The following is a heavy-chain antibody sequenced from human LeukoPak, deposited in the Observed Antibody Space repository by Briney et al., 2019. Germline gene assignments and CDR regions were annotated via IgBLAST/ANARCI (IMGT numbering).Heavy chain of an antibody. CDR3: ARDHSGWYYFDY. CDR1: GYTFTSYA. J-gene: IGHJ4*02. D-gene: IGHD6-19*01. CDR2: INAGNGNT. Sequence: ASVKVSCKASGYTFTSYAMHWVRQAPGQRLEWMGWINAGNGNTKYSQKFQGRVTITRDTSASTAYMELSSLRSVDTAVYYCARDHSGWYYFDYWGQGTLVTVSS. V-gene: IGHV1-3*01.